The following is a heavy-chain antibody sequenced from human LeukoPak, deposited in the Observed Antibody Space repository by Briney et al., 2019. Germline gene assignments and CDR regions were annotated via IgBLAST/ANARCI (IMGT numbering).Heavy chain of an antibody. V-gene: IGHV3-48*03. CDR3: ARDGSYGGNSGFDY. J-gene: IGHJ4*02. CDR1: GFTFSNYE. D-gene: IGHD4-23*01. CDR2: ISSSGTNI. Sequence: PGGSERLSCAASGFTFSNYEMNWLRQAPGKGLEWISYISSSGTNIYYADSVKGRFTISRDNAKNSLYLQMNSLRAEDTAVYYCARDGSYGGNSGFDYWGQGTLVTVSS.